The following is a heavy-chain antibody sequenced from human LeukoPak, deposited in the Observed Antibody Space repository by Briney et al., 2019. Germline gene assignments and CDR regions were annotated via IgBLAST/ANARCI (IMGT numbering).Heavy chain of an antibody. D-gene: IGHD3-22*01. CDR2: SNHSGGT. CDR3: ARGTGYMIEDYFDY. CDR1: GGSFSGYY. J-gene: IGHJ4*02. Sequence: PSETLSLTCAVYGGSFSGYYWSWIRQPPGKGLEWIGESNHSGGTNYNPSLKSRVTISVDTSKNQFSLKLNSVTAADTAVYYCARGTGYMIEDYFDYWGQGILVTVSS. V-gene: IGHV4-34*01.